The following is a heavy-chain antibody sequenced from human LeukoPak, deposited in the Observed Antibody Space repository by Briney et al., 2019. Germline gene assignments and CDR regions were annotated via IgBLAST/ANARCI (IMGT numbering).Heavy chain of an antibody. D-gene: IGHD1-26*01. CDR3: ARIRWELLDHYYYYYMDV. V-gene: IGHV1-69*13. Sequence: ASVEVSCKASGGTFSSYAISWVRQAPGQGLEWMGGIIPIFGTANYAQKFQGRVTITADESTSTAYMELSSLRSEDTAVYYCARIRWELLDHYYYYYMDVWGKGTTVTVSS. J-gene: IGHJ6*03. CDR2: IIPIFGTA. CDR1: GGTFSSYA.